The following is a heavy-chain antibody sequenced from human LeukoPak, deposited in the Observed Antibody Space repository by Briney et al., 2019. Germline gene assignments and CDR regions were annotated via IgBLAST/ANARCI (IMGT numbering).Heavy chain of an antibody. Sequence: ASVKVSCKASGYTFTGYYMHWVRQAPGQGLEWMGWINPNSGNTGYAQKFQGRVTMTRNTSISTAYMELSSLRSEDTAVYYCARVSSGWYGYYYYGMDVWGQGTTVTVSS. V-gene: IGHV1-8*02. CDR2: INPNSGNT. D-gene: IGHD6-19*01. J-gene: IGHJ6*02. CDR1: GYTFTGYY. CDR3: ARVSSGWYGYYYYGMDV.